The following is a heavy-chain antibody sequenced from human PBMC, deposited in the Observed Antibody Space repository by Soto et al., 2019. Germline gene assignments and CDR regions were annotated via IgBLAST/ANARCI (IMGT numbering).Heavy chain of an antibody. V-gene: IGHV1-18*01. Sequence: ASVKVSCKASGYTFTSYGISWVRQAPGQGLEWMGWISAYNGNTNYAQKLQGRVTMTTDTSTSTAYMELRSLRSDDTAVYYCARDVLISSGWYRSFDYWGQGTLVTVSS. J-gene: IGHJ4*02. CDR2: ISAYNGNT. CDR1: GYTFTSYG. CDR3: ARDVLISSGWYRSFDY. D-gene: IGHD6-19*01.